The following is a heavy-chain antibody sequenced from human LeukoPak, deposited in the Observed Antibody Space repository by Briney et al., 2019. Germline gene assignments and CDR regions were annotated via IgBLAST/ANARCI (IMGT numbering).Heavy chain of an antibody. V-gene: IGHV4-39*01. CDR2: IYYSGST. J-gene: IGHJ6*03. Sequence: AETLSLSCTVSGGSISSSSYYWGWIRQPPGKGLEWIGSIYYSGSTYYNPSLKSRVTISVDPSKKQFALKLSSVTAADKAVYYCARRALRKQYYYDSSGYYYHYYYYYMDVWGKGTTVTVSS. CDR1: GGSISSSSYY. CDR3: ARRALRKQYYYDSSGYYYHYYYYYMDV. D-gene: IGHD3-22*01.